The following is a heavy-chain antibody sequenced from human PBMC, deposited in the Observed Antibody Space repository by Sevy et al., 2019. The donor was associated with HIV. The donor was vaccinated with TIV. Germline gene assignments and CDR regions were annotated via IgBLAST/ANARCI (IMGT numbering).Heavy chain of an antibody. V-gene: IGHV3-21*01. CDR1: GFTFSSYS. CDR3: AREGIAAAGTNLYYYYGMDV. J-gene: IGHJ6*02. Sequence: GGSLRLSCAASGFTFSSYSMNWVRQAPGKGLEWVSSISSSSSYIYYADSVKGRFTISRDNAKNSLYLQMNSLRAEDTAVYYCAREGIAAAGTNLYYYYGMDVWGQGTTVTVSS. D-gene: IGHD6-13*01. CDR2: ISSSSSYI.